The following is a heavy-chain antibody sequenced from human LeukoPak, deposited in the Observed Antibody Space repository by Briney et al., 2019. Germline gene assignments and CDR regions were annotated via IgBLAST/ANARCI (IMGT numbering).Heavy chain of an antibody. CDR1: GYTYTSYY. J-gene: IGHJ3*02. CDR3: ARGRGVVVPAAPTGDPFDI. V-gene: IGHV1-46*01. Sequence: GASVKVSCKASGYTYTSYYMHWVRQAPGQGLEWMGIINPSGGSTSYAQKFQGRVTMTRDTSTSTVYMELSSLTSEDTAVYYCARGRGVVVPAAPTGDPFDIWGQGTMVTVSS. CDR2: INPSGGST. D-gene: IGHD2-2*01.